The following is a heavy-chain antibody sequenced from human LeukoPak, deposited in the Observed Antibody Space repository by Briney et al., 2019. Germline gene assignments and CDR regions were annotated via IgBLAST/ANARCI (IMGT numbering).Heavy chain of an antibody. J-gene: IGHJ4*02. D-gene: IGHD4-17*01. V-gene: IGHV5-51*01. Sequence: TGESLKISCKGSGYSFTSYWIGWVRQMPGEGLEWMGIIYPGDSDTRYSPSFQGQVTISADKSISTAYLQWSSLKASDTAMYYCARHATGGAVTTLIDYWGQGTLVTVSS. CDR3: ARHATGGAVTTLIDY. CDR1: GYSFTSYW. CDR2: IYPGDSDT.